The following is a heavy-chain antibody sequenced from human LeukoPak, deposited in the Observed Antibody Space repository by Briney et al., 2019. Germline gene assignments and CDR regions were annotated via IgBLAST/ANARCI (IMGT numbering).Heavy chain of an antibody. V-gene: IGHV4-34*01. CDR3: ARFQQLWFPFDY. Sequence: PSETLSLTCAVYGGSFSGYYWSWIRQPPGKGLEWIGEINHSGSTNYNPSLKSRVTISVDTSKNQFSLKLSSVTAADTAVYYCARFQQLWFPFDYWGQGTLVTVSS. J-gene: IGHJ4*02. CDR1: GGSFSGYY. CDR2: INHSGST. D-gene: IGHD5-18*01.